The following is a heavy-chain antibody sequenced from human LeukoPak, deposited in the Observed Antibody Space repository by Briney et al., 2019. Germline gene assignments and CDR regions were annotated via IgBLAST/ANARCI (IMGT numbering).Heavy chain of an antibody. D-gene: IGHD5-18*01. CDR3: AKDRDGIQLHGMDV. V-gene: IGHV3-30*18. CDR1: GFTFSSYG. Sequence: GGSLRLSCAASGFTFSSYGMHWVRQAPGKGLEWVAVISYDGSNKYYADSVKGRFTISRDNSKNTLYLQINSLRAEDTAVYYCAKDRDGIQLHGMDVWGQGTTVTVSS. J-gene: IGHJ6*02. CDR2: ISYDGSNK.